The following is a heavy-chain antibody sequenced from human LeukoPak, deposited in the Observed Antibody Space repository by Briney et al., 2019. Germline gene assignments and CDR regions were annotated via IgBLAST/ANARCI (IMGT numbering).Heavy chain of an antibody. CDR3: AKLIDYGGNSVSY. CDR1: GFTFSSYG. D-gene: IGHD4-23*01. Sequence: GGSLRLSCAASGFTFSSYGMHWVRQAPGKGLEWVAVISYDGSNKYYADSVKGRFTISRDNSMNTLYLQMNSLRAEDTAVYYCAKLIDYGGNSVSYWGQGTLVTVSS. CDR2: ISYDGSNK. V-gene: IGHV3-30*18. J-gene: IGHJ4*02.